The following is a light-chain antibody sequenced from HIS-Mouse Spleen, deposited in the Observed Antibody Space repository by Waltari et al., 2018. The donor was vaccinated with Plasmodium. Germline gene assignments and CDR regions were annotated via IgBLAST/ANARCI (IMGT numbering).Light chain of an antibody. CDR3: QQYGSSTYT. CDR2: GAS. J-gene: IGKJ2*01. Sequence: EIVLTQSPGPLSLSSGERATLSCRASQSVSSSYLAWYQKKPGQAPRLLIYGASSMATGIPDRFSGSGSGTDFTLSISRLEPEDFAVYYCQQYGSSTYTFGQGTKLEIK. V-gene: IGKV3-20*01. CDR1: QSVSSSY.